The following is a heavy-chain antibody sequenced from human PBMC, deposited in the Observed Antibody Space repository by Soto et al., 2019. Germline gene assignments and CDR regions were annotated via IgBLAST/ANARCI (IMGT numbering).Heavy chain of an antibody. J-gene: IGHJ6*02. CDR2: INPNSGGT. D-gene: IGHD3-3*01. V-gene: IGHV1-2*02. Sequence: ASVKVSCKASGYTFTGHYMHWVRQAPGQGLEWMGWINPNSGGTNYAQKFQGRVTMTRDTSISTAYMELSRLRSDDTAVYYCARDPLNVLRFLDPPQLDGYYYGMDVWGQGTTVTVSS. CDR3: ARDPLNVLRFLDPPQLDGYYYGMDV. CDR1: GYTFTGHY.